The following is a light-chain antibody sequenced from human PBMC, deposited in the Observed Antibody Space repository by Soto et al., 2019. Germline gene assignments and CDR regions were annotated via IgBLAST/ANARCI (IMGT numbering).Light chain of an antibody. CDR1: QSVSSSY. J-gene: IGKJ5*01. CDR2: GTS. V-gene: IGKV3-20*01. CDR3: QQYGNSPIT. Sequence: ELVLTQSPATLSLSPGARATLSCRASQSVSSSYLAWYQQKPGQAPRLLIYGTSSRATGIPDRFSGTGSGTDGTITISRLEPEDVEVYDGQQYGNSPITFGQGTRLEIK.